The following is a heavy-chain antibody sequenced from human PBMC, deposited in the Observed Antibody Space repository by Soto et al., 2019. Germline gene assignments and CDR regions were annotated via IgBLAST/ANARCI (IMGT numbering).Heavy chain of an antibody. J-gene: IGHJ4*02. Sequence: GGSLRLSCVASGFSFDDYAMHWVRQAPGKGLEWVSGISWNSNNIDYVDSVRGRFTISRDNAKSSLYLQMNSLRPEDTALYYCVKDLGYTSGWYSVFVHWGQGTLVTVSS. CDR3: VKDLGYTSGWYSVFVH. CDR2: ISWNSNNI. D-gene: IGHD6-19*01. CDR1: GFSFDDYA. V-gene: IGHV3-9*01.